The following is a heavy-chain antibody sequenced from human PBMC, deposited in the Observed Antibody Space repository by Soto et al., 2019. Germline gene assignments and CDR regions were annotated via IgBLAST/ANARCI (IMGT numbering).Heavy chain of an antibody. Sequence: QVQLQESGPGLVKPSQTLSLTCAISGDSVSSNSAAWNWIRLSQSRGLEWLARTYYRSRWYNDYAVSVRSRITVNPDASKNQFSLQLTAVTPEDATVYYCAGTTAHQWYYMDVWGKGTPVTVSS. CDR3: AGTTAHQWYYMDV. CDR2: TYYRSRWYN. V-gene: IGHV6-1*01. J-gene: IGHJ6*03. D-gene: IGHD1-7*01. CDR1: GDSVSSNSAA.